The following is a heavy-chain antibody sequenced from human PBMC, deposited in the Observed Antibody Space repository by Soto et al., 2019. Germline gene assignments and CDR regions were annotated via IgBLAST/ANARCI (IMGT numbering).Heavy chain of an antibody. V-gene: IGHV1-46*01. CDR2: VNPSGGHT. CDR3: ARGGHVVVVTAALDY. D-gene: IGHD2-21*02. J-gene: IGHJ4*02. CDR1: GDTFTDYY. Sequence: QVQLMQSGAEVKKPGASVKVSCKASGDTFTDYYIHWVRQAPGQGLEWMGTVNPSGGHTTYAQHFLGRATMTRDTSTSTLYRGLTSLTSDDTAVYCCARGGHVVVVTAALDYWGQGTLVTVSS.